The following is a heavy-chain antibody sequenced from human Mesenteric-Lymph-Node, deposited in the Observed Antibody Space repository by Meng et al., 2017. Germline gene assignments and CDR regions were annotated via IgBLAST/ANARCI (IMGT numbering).Heavy chain of an antibody. CDR2: IYYSGST. CDR1: GGSISSSSYY. J-gene: IGHJ4*02. D-gene: IGHD6-13*01. Sequence: GSLRLSCTVSGGSISSSSYYWGWIRQPPGKGLEWIGSIYYSGSTYYNPSLKSRVTISVDTSKNQFSLKLSSVTAADTAVYYCAKGLGYSSSWFDYWGQGTLVTVSS. V-gene: IGHV4-39*07. CDR3: AKGLGYSSSWFDY.